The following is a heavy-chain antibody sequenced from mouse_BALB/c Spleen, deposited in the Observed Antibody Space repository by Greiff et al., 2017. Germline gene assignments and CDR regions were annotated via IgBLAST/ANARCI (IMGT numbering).Heavy chain of an antibody. CDR3: TRGEAMDY. J-gene: IGHJ4*01. CDR1: GYTFTSYW. V-gene: IGHV1-69*02. Sequence: QVQLQQPGAELVRPGASVKLSCKASGYTFTSYWINWVKQRPGQGLEWIGNIYPSDSYTNYNQKFKDKATLTVDKSSSTAYMQLSSPTSEDSAVYYCTRGEAMDYWGQGTSVTVSS. CDR2: IYPSDSYT.